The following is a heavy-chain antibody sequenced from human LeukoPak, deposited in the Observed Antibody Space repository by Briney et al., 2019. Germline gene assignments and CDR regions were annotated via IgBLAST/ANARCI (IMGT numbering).Heavy chain of an antibody. CDR2: TRNKANSYTT. CDR3: VRGVVRVATAYYFNY. J-gene: IGHJ4*02. D-gene: IGHD5-12*01. V-gene: IGHV3-72*01. Sequence: GGSLRLSCAASGFTFSDHYMDWVRQAPGKGLEWVGRTRNKANSYTTEYAASVKGRFTISRDDSKNSLYLQMNSLKTEDTAVYYCVRGVVRVATAYYFNYWGQGTLVTVSS. CDR1: GFTFSDHY.